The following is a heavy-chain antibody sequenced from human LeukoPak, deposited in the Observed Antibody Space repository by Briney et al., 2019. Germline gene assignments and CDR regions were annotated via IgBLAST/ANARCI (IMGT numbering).Heavy chain of an antibody. CDR3: ARGGDYGDLRYFDY. CDR1: GGSINNYY. D-gene: IGHD4-17*01. J-gene: IGHJ4*02. V-gene: IGHV4-59*01. Sequence: TSETLSLTCIASGGSINNYYWSWIRQPPGKGLEWIGYIYYRGSTNYNPSLKSRVTFSVDTSKNQFSLKLNSVTAADTAVYYCARGGDYGDLRYFDYWGQGTLVTVSS. CDR2: IYYRGST.